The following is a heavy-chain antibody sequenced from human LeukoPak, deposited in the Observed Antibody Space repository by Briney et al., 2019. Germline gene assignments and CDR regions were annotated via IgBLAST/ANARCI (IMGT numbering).Heavy chain of an antibody. V-gene: IGHV1-2*02. Sequence: ASVKVSCKASGHTFTGYDMHWVRQAPGQGLEWMGWINPNSGGTNYAQKFQGRVIMTRDTSISTAYMELSRLRSDDTAVYYCARVNHFYYYYYMDVWGKGTTVTVSS. J-gene: IGHJ6*03. CDR1: GHTFTGYD. CDR2: INPNSGGT. CDR3: ARVNHFYYYYYMDV.